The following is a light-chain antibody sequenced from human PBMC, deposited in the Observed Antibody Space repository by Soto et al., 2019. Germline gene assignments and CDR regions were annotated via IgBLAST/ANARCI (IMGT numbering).Light chain of an antibody. CDR1: QSVSSSY. J-gene: IGKJ4*01. Sequence: EIVLTQSPGTLSLSPGERATLSCRASQSVSSSYLAWYQQKPGQAPRLLIYGASSRATGIPDRFTGSGSGTDFTLTISSLEPEDFAVYYCQHRGNWPLTFGGGTKVDI. V-gene: IGKV3D-20*02. CDR3: QHRGNWPLT. CDR2: GAS.